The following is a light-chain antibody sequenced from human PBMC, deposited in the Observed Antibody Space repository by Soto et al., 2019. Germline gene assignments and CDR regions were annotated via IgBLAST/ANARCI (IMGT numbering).Light chain of an antibody. Sequence: DIQMTQSPSSLSASVGDRVTITCRASQGISNYLAWYQQKPGKVPKLLIYTTSTLRSAVPSRLSGSGSGTDFTLTISSLQPEDVATYYCQKYSSAPFTLGPGTKVHIK. CDR1: QGISNY. CDR3: QKYSSAPFT. J-gene: IGKJ3*01. V-gene: IGKV1-27*01. CDR2: TTS.